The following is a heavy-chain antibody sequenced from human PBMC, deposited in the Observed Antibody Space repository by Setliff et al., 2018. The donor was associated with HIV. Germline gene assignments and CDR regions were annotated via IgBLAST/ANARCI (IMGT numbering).Heavy chain of an antibody. CDR3: ARQGNWEFDY. V-gene: IGHV3-21*01. CDR1: GFTFTDYT. CDR2: ITSGSTYV. D-gene: IGHD7-27*01. Sequence: GESLKISCAASGFTFTDYTMNWVRQAPGKGLEWVSSITSGSTYVNYADSVKGRFSISRDNSKNSLYLQMISLRAEDTALYYCARQGNWEFDYWGQGTLVTVPQ. J-gene: IGHJ4*02.